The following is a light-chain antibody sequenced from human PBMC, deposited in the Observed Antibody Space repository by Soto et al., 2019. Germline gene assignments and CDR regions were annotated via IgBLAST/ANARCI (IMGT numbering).Light chain of an antibody. CDR1: SSNIGSNY. V-gene: IGLV1-47*01. J-gene: IGLJ2*01. CDR2: RAS. Sequence: QSVLTQPPSASGTPGQRVTISCSGSSSNIGSNYVYWYQQVPGTAPRLLMYRASQRPSGVPDRFSGSKSGTSASLAIRGLRSEDEADYYCAAWDDTLKGLVFGGGTKLTVL. CDR3: AAWDDTLKGLV.